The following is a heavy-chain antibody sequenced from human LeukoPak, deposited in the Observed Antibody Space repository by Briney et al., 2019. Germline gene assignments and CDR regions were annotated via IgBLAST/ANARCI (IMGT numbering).Heavy chain of an antibody. Sequence: SQTLSLTCTVSGGSISSGGYYWSWIRQHPGKGLEWIGYIYYSGSTYYNPSLESRVTISVDTSKNQFSLKLSSVTAADTAVYYCARADDILTGYHFDYWGQGTLVTVSS. CDR2: IYYSGST. CDR3: ARADDILTGYHFDY. V-gene: IGHV4-31*03. J-gene: IGHJ4*02. D-gene: IGHD3-9*01. CDR1: GGSISSGGYY.